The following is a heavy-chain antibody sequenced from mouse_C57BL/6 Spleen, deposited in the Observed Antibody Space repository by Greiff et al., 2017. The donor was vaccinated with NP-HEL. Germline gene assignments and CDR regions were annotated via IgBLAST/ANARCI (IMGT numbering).Heavy chain of an antibody. Sequence: EVQLQESGGGLVQPKGSLKLSCAASGFTFNTYAMHWVRQAPGKGLEWVARISSSSSNSATYDTVSVQDSFTISRDDTQSMLYLQINNLKTDDAAMYYCVGDDGYCWFAYWGQGTLVTVSA. CDR1: GFTFNTYA. J-gene: IGHJ3*01. V-gene: IGHV10-3*01. CDR3: VGDDGYCWFAY. D-gene: IGHD2-3*01. CDR2: ISSSSSNSAT.